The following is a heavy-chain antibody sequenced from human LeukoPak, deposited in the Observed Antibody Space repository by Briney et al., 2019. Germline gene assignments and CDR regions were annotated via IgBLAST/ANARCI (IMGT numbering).Heavy chain of an antibody. Sequence: SETLSLTCAVYGGSFSGYYWSWIRQSPGKGLEWIGEINHSGSTNYNPSLKSRVTISVDTSKNQFSLKLSSVTAADTAVYYCARGLAIQPYCSGGRCYRYGMDVWGQGTTVTVSS. J-gene: IGHJ6*02. V-gene: IGHV4-34*01. CDR1: GGSFSGYY. CDR2: INHSGST. CDR3: ARGLAIQPYCSGGRCYRYGMDV. D-gene: IGHD2-15*01.